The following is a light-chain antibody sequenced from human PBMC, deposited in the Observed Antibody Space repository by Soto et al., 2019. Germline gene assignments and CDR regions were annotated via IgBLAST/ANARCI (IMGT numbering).Light chain of an antibody. J-gene: IGLJ2*01. CDR1: SGSIASHY. CDR3: QSYDSSSVV. V-gene: IGLV6-57*02. Sequence: NFMLTQPHSVSESPGKTVTISCTGSSGSIASHYVQWYQQRPGSAPTTVIYENNQRPSGVPGRFSASIDSSSNSASLTISGLKTEDEADYYCQSYDSSSVVFGGGTKLTVL. CDR2: ENN.